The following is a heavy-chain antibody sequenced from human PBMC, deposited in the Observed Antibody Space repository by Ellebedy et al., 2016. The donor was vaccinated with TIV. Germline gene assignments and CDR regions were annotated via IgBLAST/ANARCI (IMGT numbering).Heavy chain of an antibody. CDR2: VSGNGDTT. J-gene: IGHJ4*02. CDR1: GFTFSSYA. D-gene: IGHD3-22*01. Sequence: PGGSLRLSCAASGFTFSSYAMSWVRKAPGKGLEWVSVVSGNGDTTYYADSVKGRFTISRDNSKNTMSLQMNSLRAEDTAVCYCAKNRAPVRGYADYWGQGTLVTVSS. CDR3: AKNRAPVRGYADY. V-gene: IGHV3-23*01.